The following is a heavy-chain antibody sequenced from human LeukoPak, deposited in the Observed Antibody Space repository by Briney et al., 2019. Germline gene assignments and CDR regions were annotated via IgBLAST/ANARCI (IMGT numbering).Heavy chain of an antibody. D-gene: IGHD6-19*01. CDR1: GYTFNNHY. CDR3: ARQGTYSSAIGMGY. V-gene: IGHV1-46*02. CDR2: INPSGGST. Sequence: ASVKVSCKASGYTFNNHYMYWVRQAPGQGLEWMGVINPSGGSTSYAQKFQGRVTMTRDTSTRTVYMEVSSLRSEDTAVYYCARQGTYSSAIGMGYWGQGTLVTVSS. J-gene: IGHJ4*02.